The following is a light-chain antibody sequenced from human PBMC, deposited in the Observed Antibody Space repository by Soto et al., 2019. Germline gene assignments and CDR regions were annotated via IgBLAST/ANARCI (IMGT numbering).Light chain of an antibody. CDR3: SSYTRSSTLGV. CDR2: DVS. J-gene: IGLJ2*01. V-gene: IGLV2-14*03. CDR1: SSDVGGYNS. Sequence: QSALTQPASVSGSPGQSITISCSGTSSDVGGYNSVSWYQQHPDKAPKLIIYDVSNRPSGVSYRFSGPKSGNTASLTISGLQAEDEADYYRSSYTRSSTLGVFGGGTKLTVL.